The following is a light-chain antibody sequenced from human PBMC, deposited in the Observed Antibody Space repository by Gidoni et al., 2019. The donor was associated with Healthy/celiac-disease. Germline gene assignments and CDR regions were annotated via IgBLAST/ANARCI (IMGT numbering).Light chain of an antibody. Sequence: DIQITQSPSSLSASVGDRVTITCRASQSISSYLNWYQQKPGKAPKLLIYAASSLQSGVPSRFSGSGSGTDFTLTISSLQPEDFATYYCQQSYSTRFTFGHGTKVDIK. CDR2: AAS. J-gene: IGKJ3*01. CDR3: QQSYSTRFT. CDR1: QSISSY. V-gene: IGKV1-39*01.